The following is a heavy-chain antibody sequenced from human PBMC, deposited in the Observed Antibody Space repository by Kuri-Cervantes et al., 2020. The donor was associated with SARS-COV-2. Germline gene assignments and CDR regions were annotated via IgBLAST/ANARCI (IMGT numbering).Heavy chain of an antibody. CDR2: IRSKANSYAT. J-gene: IGHJ6*02. D-gene: IGHD4-17*01. V-gene: IGHV3-73*01. CDR3: SRSTVTSPLYGMDV. CDR1: GFTFSSYA. Sequence: GGSLRLSCAASGFTFSSYAIHWVRQAPGKGLEWVGRIRSKANSYATAYAASVKGRFTISRDDSKNTAYLQMNSLKTEDTAVYYCSRSTVTSPLYGMDVWGQGTTVTVSS.